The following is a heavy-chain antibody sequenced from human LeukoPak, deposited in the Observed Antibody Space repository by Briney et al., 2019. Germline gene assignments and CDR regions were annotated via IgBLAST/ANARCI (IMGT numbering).Heavy chain of an antibody. CDR1: GFTFSSYW. V-gene: IGHV3-74*01. CDR2: INSDGSST. CDR3: ARDGEVVVTAFYFDY. D-gene: IGHD2-21*02. J-gene: IGHJ4*02. Sequence: PGGSLRLSCAASGFTFSSYWMHWVRQAPGKGLVWVSRINSDGSSTSYADSVKGRFTISRDNAKNTLYLQMNSLRAEDTAVYYCARDGEVVVTAFYFDYWGQGTLVTVSS.